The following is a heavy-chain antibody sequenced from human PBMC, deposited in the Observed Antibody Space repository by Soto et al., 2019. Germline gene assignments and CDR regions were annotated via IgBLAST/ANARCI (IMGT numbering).Heavy chain of an antibody. Sequence: LSLTCAVSGGSISSSHWWGWVRQAPGKGLEWIGEIYHSGSTNYNPSLKSRITMSVDKSKNQFSVNLSSVTAADTAVYYCVRDADETAIVPAPWLVWGRGTMVTVSS. CDR2: IYHSGST. D-gene: IGHD2-21*02. CDR1: GGSISSSHW. V-gene: IGHV4-4*02. CDR3: VRDADETAIVPAPWLV. J-gene: IGHJ6*02.